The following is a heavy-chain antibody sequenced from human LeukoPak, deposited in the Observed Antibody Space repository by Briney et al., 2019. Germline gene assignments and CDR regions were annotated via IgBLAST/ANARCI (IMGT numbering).Heavy chain of an antibody. CDR2: IFRNDVK. Sequence: EYGLTLMKPTQTLTLSCYFSGLLLRTSGMGVGWIRQLPGKALEWLDLIFRNDVKRYSPSLKSRLTLNQHSFNNQVVPTMTNMDPVHTSTYESAHGEDYGYHIAYWGQGNLVTVPS. CDR3: AHGEDYGYHIAY. V-gene: IGHV2-5*01. CDR1: GLLLRTSGMG. J-gene: IGHJ4*02. D-gene: IGHD3-9*01.